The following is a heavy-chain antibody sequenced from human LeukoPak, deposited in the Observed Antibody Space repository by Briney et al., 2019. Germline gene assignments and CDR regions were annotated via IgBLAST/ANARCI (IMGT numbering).Heavy chain of an antibody. CDR2: INPNSGGT. V-gene: IGHV1-2*02. Sequence: ASVKVSCKASGYTFTGYCMHWVRQAPGQGLEWMGWINPNSGGTNYAQKFQGRVTMTRDASISTAYMELSRLRSDDTAVCYCARDLRYFDWSAPGDYWGQGTLVTVPS. J-gene: IGHJ4*02. CDR1: GYTFTGYC. CDR3: ARDLRYFDWSAPGDY. D-gene: IGHD3-9*01.